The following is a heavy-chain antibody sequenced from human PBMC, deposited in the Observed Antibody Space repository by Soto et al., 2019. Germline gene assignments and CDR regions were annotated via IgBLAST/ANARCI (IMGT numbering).Heavy chain of an antibody. Sequence: PSQTLSLTCAISGDSVSSNSAAWNWIRQSPSRGLEWLGRTYYRSKWYNDYTVSVKSRITINPDTSKNQFSLQLNSVTPEDTAVYYCARSSPWDTNWNENPDAFDIWGQGTMVTVSS. CDR3: ARSSPWDTNWNENPDAFDI. D-gene: IGHD1-1*01. CDR1: GDSVSSNSAA. V-gene: IGHV6-1*01. CDR2: TYYRSKWYN. J-gene: IGHJ3*02.